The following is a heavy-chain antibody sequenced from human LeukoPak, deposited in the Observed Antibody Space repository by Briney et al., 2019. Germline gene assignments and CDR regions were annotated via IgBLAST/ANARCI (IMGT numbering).Heavy chain of an antibody. V-gene: IGHV3-7*01. CDR1: GFTFSSYW. D-gene: IGHD3-10*01. J-gene: IGHJ4*02. Sequence: PGGSLRLSCAASGFTFSSYWMSWVRQAPGKGLEWVANIKQDGSEKYYVDSVKGRFTISRDNSKNTLHLQMNSLRAEDTAVYYCARSSGYYGSGSYYSCVDYWGQGTLVTASS. CDR3: ARSSGYYGSGSYYSCVDY. CDR2: IKQDGSEK.